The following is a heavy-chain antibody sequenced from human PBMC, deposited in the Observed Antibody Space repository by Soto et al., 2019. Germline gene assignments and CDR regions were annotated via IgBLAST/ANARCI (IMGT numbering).Heavy chain of an antibody. Sequence: PSETLSLTCTFSCGSVISGSYYWSWIRQPPGKGLEWIGYIYYSGSTNYNPSLKSRVTISVDTSKNQFSLKLSSVTAADTAVYYCARCSSGWSREDHWGQGTLVTVSS. D-gene: IGHD6-19*01. CDR1: CGSVISGSYY. V-gene: IGHV4-61*01. CDR3: ARCSSGWSREDH. J-gene: IGHJ4*02. CDR2: IYYSGST.